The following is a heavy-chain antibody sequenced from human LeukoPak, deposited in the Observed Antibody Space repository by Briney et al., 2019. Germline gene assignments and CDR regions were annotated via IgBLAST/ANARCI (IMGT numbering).Heavy chain of an antibody. V-gene: IGHV3-48*04. CDR3: AREQYDTYTG. D-gene: IGHD3-22*01. Sequence: GGSLRLSCAASGFTFSSYSMNWVRQAPGQGLEWVSYISSSGSTIYYADSVKGRFTISRDNAKNSLYLQMNSLRAEDTAVYYCAREQYDTYTGWGQGTLVTVSS. CDR2: ISSSGSTI. CDR1: GFTFSSYS. J-gene: IGHJ4*02.